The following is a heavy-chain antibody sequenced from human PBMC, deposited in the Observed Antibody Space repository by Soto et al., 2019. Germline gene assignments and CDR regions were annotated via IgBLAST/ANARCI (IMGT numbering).Heavy chain of an antibody. CDR2: TSTSGDDT. J-gene: IGHJ4*02. D-gene: IGHD6-19*01. CDR3: ARSAVAGTFDY. V-gene: IGHV3-64*01. Sequence: GGSLRLSCAASGFIFSTCGMHWVRQAPGKGLEFVSSTSTSGDDTHYANSVRGRFSLSRDNSKNTVYLQMDSLIPEDTAIYYCARSAVAGTFDYWGQGTLVTVSS. CDR1: GFIFSTCG.